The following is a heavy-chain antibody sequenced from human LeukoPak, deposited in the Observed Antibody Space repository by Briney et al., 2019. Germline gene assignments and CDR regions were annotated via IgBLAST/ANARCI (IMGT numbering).Heavy chain of an antibody. CDR2: ISYNGSNK. V-gene: IGHV3-30-3*01. J-gene: IGHJ5*02. CDR1: GFTFSSYA. Sequence: GGSLRLSCAASGFTFSSYAMHWVRQAPGKGLEWVAFISYNGSNKYYADSVKGRFTISRDNSKNTLYLQMNSLRAEDTAVYYCARDGIYCSGGSCYHPHPNWFDPWGQGTLVTVSS. CDR3: ARDGIYCSGGSCYHPHPNWFDP. D-gene: IGHD2-15*01.